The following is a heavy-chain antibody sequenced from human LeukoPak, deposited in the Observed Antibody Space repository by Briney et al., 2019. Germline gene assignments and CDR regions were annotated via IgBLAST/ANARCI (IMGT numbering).Heavy chain of an antibody. J-gene: IGHJ4*02. Sequence: GGSLRLSCAASGFTFSGYAMTWVRQAPGKGLEWVSGISGNGGSTYYADSVKGRFTTSRDNSKNTLYLLMNSLRAEDTAAYYCAKDRGRYFDWLYDFWGQGTLVTVSS. CDR3: AKDRGRYFDWLYDF. CDR1: GFTFSGYA. D-gene: IGHD3-9*01. CDR2: ISGNGGST. V-gene: IGHV3-23*01.